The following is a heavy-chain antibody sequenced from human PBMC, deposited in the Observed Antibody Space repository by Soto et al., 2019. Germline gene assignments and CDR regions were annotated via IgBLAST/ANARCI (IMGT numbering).Heavy chain of an antibody. V-gene: IGHV1-8*02. D-gene: IGHD3-3*02. CDR3: ARGQDIFRFDP. Sequence: SLEASCKDSGGSLSSYAISWVRQAPGQGLEWMGWMNPNNGNTGYAQKFQGRVTMTRNTSISTAYMELSSLRSEDTAVYYCARGQDIFRFDPWGQGTLVTVSS. CDR1: GGSLSSYA. J-gene: IGHJ5*02. CDR2: MNPNNGNT.